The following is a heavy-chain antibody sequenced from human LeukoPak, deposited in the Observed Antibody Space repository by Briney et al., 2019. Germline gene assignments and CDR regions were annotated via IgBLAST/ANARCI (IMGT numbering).Heavy chain of an antibody. D-gene: IGHD6-19*01. CDR1: GGSFSGYY. CDR2: IYTSGST. Sequence: SETLSLTCAVYGGSFSGYYWSWIRQPAGKGLEWIGRIYTSGSTNYNPSLKSRVTMSVDTSKNQFSLKLSSVTAADTAVYYCARLVSGWYAFDIWGQGTMVTVSS. J-gene: IGHJ3*02. V-gene: IGHV4-59*10. CDR3: ARLVSGWYAFDI.